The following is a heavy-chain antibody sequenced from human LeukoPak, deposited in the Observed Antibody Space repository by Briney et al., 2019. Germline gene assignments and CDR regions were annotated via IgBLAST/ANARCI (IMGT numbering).Heavy chain of an antibody. D-gene: IGHD1-26*01. J-gene: IGHJ4*02. CDR3: ARGVWEPYY. CDR2: IYYSGST. V-gene: IGHV4-59*08. CDR1: GVSISSYH. Sequence: SETLSLTCTVSGVSISSYHWSWVRQPPGKGLEGIGYIYYSGSTHYNPSLKSRVTISVDLSKNQFSLKLSSVTAADTAVYFCARGVWEPYYWGQGTLVTVS.